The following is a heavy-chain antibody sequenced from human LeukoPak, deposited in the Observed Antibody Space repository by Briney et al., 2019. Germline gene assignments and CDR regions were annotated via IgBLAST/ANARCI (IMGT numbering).Heavy chain of an antibody. CDR2: INTDGTVT. J-gene: IGHJ4*02. CDR3: ATKQWLAPPPDS. D-gene: IGHD6-19*01. V-gene: IGHV3-74*01. CDR1: GFTFSKYW. Sequence: PGGSLRLSCAASGFTFSKYWMLWVRQAPGKGLESVSRINTDGTVTTSADSVKCRFTVSRDNADNTMFLQMNSVRDEDTAVYYCATKQWLAPPPDSWGQGTPLTVSS.